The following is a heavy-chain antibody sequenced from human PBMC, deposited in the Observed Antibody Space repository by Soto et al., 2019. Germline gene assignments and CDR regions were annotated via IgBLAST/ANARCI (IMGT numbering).Heavy chain of an antibody. CDR3: ARDPTSTLSPTDYYDSTPGY. CDR2: IWYDGSNK. J-gene: IGHJ4*02. Sequence: GGSLRLSCAASGFTFSSYGMHWVRQAPGKGLEWVAVIWYDGSNKYYADSVKGRFTISRDNSKNTLYLQMNSLRAEDTAVYYCARDPTSTLSPTDYYDSTPGYWGQGTLVTVSS. D-gene: IGHD3-22*01. CDR1: GFTFSSYG. V-gene: IGHV3-33*01.